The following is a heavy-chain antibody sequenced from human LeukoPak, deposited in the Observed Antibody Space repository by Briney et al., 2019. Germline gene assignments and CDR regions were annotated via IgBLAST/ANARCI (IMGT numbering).Heavy chain of an antibody. J-gene: IGHJ4*02. V-gene: IGHV4-59*08. CDR3: ARHMDCTNGVCQGRYYDY. CDR2: IYYSGST. CDR1: GGSFSGYY. D-gene: IGHD2-8*01. Sequence: SETLSLTCAVYGGSFSGYYWSWIRQPPGKGLEWIGYIYYSGSTKYNPSLKSRVTISVDTSKNQFSLKLSSVTAADTAVYYCARHMDCTNGVCQGRYYDYWGQGTLVTVSS.